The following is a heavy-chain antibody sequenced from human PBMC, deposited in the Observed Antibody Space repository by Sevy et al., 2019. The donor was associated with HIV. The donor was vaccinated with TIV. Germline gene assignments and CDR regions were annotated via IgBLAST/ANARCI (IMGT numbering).Heavy chain of an antibody. J-gene: IGHJ6*02. Sequence: ASVKVSCKASGYTFTSYGISWVRQAPGQGLEWMGWISAYNGNTNYAQKLQGRVTMTTDTSTSTAYMELRSLRSDETAVYYCARDSIPLVQGVIITPYYYGMDVWGQGTTVTVSS. CDR3: ARDSIPLVQGVIITPYYYGMDV. D-gene: IGHD3-10*01. CDR2: ISAYNGNT. CDR1: GYTFTSYG. V-gene: IGHV1-18*01.